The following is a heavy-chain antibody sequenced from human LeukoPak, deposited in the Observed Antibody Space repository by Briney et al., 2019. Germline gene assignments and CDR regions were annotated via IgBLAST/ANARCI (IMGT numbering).Heavy chain of an antibody. CDR2: IFYSGST. J-gene: IGHJ4*02. CDR1: GGSISSYY. Sequence: SETLSLTCTVSGGSISSYYWSWIRQPPGKGLEWIGYIFYSGSTNYNPSLKSRVTISVDTSKNQFSLKLSSVTAADTAVYYCARGAVAGTFDYWGQGTLVTVSS. CDR3: ARGAVAGTFDY. D-gene: IGHD6-19*01. V-gene: IGHV4-59*01.